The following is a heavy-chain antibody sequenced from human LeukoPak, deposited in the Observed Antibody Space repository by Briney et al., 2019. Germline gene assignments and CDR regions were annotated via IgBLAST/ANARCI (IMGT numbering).Heavy chain of an antibody. V-gene: IGHV3-23*01. Sequence: QPGGSLRLSRAASGFTFSSYAMSWVRQTPGKGLEWVSSISDSGTETYYADSVRGRFTISRDNSKNTLYLQMKSLGGDDTALYYCAKCWRVVSGNWYLSFDSWGQGTLVTVSS. CDR1: GFTFSSYA. J-gene: IGHJ4*02. D-gene: IGHD6-13*01. CDR3: AKCWRVVSGNWYLSFDS. CDR2: ISDSGTET.